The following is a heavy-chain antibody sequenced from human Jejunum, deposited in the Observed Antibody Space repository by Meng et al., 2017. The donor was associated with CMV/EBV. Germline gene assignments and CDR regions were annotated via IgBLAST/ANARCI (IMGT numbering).Heavy chain of an antibody. CDR1: ASTVSSNY. CDR3: AGGAVWLVYEY. V-gene: IGHV3-53*01. J-gene: IGHJ4*02. CDR2: IYNGDNT. Sequence: ALSRRWASARPLWATSASTVSSNYMTWVRQSPGKVREGVSVIYNGDNTNYAESVMGRFTISRENSKNTLYLQMNSLRAEDTAVYYCAGGAVWLVYEYWGQGTLVTVSS. D-gene: IGHD5-12*01.